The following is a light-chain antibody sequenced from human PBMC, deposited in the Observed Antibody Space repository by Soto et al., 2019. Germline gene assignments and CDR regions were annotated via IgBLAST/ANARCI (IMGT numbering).Light chain of an antibody. Sequence: DSQRTHSPLSLSASVGDRVTITCRANQDISYYLAWYQQKQGNVPKLLSYAASTLQSVVPSRFSGSGSGTDFTLTISSLQPEDIATYYCQKHHSATRTFGQGPKVEIK. CDR3: QKHHSATRT. CDR1: QDISYY. J-gene: IGKJ1*01. V-gene: IGKV1-27*01. CDR2: AAS.